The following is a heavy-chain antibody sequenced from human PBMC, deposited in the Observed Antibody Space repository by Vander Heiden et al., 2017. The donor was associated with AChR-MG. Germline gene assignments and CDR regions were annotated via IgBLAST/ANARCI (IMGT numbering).Heavy chain of an antibody. J-gene: IGHJ6*03. V-gene: IGHV4-34*01. D-gene: IGHD3-10*01. Sequence: QVQLQQWGAGLLKPSETLSLTCAVYGGSLSGYYWSWIRQPPGKGLEWIGEINHSGSTNYNPSLKSRVTISVDTSKNQFSLKLSSVTAADTAVYYCARAPTWFDNYYYMDVWGKGTTVTVSS. CDR1: GGSLSGYY. CDR3: ARAPTWFDNYYYMDV. CDR2: INHSGST.